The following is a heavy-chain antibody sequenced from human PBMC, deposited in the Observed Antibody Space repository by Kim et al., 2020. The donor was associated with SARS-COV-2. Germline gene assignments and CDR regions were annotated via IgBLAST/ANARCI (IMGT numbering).Heavy chain of an antibody. CDR3: AREGKLWFGTAFDY. J-gene: IGHJ4*02. Sequence: ADSVKGRFTISRDNSKNTLYLQMNSLRAEDTAVYYCAREGKLWFGTAFDYWGQGTLVTVSS. V-gene: IGHV3-30*01. D-gene: IGHD3-10*01.